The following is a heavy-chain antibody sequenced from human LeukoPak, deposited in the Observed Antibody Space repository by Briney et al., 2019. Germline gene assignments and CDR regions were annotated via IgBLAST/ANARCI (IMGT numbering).Heavy chain of an antibody. Sequence: KISCKASGGTFSSYAISWVRQAPGQGLEWMGGIIPIFGTANYAQKFQGRVTITADESTSTAYMELSSLRSEDTAVYYCARDVNGDYGFDYWGQGTLVTVSS. D-gene: IGHD4-17*01. CDR3: ARDVNGDYGFDY. CDR1: GGTFSSYA. J-gene: IGHJ4*02. CDR2: IIPIFGTA. V-gene: IGHV1-69*01.